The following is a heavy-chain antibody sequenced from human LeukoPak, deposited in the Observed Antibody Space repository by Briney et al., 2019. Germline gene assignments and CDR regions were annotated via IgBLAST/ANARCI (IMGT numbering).Heavy chain of an antibody. CDR3: ASWGCSGGSCYSGEFDY. D-gene: IGHD2-15*01. CDR1: GFTFSSYS. CDR2: ISSSSSYI. V-gene: IGHV3-21*01. J-gene: IGHJ4*02. Sequence: GGSLRLSCAASGFTFSSYSMNWVRQAPGKGLEWVSSISSSSSYIYYADSVKGRFTISRDNAKNSLYLQMNSLRAEDTAVYYCASWGCSGGSCYSGEFDYRGQGTLVTVSS.